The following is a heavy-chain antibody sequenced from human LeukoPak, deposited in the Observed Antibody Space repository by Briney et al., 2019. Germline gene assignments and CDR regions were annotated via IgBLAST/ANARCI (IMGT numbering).Heavy chain of an antibody. CDR2: ISAYNGNT. V-gene: IGHV1-18*01. Sequence: ASVKVSCKASGYTFTSYGISWVRQAPGQGLEWMGWISAYNGNTNYAQKLQGRVTMTTDTSTSTAYMELRSLRSDDTAVYYCGTISYYYDSSGPIQHWGQGTLVTVSS. CDR1: GYTFTSYG. D-gene: IGHD3-22*01. CDR3: GTISYYYDSSGPIQH. J-gene: IGHJ1*01.